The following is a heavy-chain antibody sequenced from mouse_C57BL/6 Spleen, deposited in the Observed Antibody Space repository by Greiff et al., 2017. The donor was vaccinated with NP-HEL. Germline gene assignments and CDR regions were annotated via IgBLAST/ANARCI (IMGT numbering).Heavy chain of an antibody. CDR2: IDPSDSET. J-gene: IGHJ2*01. CDR1: GYTFTSYW. CDR3: ARAISGYVGY. D-gene: IGHD3-2*02. V-gene: IGHV1-52*01. Sequence: VQLQQPGAELVRPGSSVKLSCKASGYTFTSYWMHWVKQRPIQGLEWIGNIDPSDSETHYNQKFKDKATLTVDKSSSTAYMQLSSLTAEDSAVYYWARAISGYVGYWGQGTTLTVSS.